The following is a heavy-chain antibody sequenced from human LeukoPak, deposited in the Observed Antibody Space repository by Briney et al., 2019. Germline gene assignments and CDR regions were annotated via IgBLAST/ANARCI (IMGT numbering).Heavy chain of an antibody. CDR1: GFSLSTSGVG. CDR2: IYWNDDK. J-gene: IGHJ4*02. D-gene: IGHD3-10*01. Sequence: SGPTLVKPTQTLTLTCTFSGFSLSTSGVGVGWIRQPPGKALEWLALIYWNDDKRYSPSLKSRLTITKDTSKNQVVLPMTNMDPVDTATYYCARFITMVRGVIQRDFDYWGQGTLVTVSS. CDR3: ARFITMVRGVIQRDFDY. V-gene: IGHV2-5*01.